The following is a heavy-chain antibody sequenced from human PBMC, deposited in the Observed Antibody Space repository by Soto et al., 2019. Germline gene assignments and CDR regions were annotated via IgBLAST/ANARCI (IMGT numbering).Heavy chain of an antibody. CDR1: GGTFSSYA. D-gene: IGHD2-2*01. CDR3: ARDGSVVPAATYYYYYGMDV. CDR2: IIPIFGTA. J-gene: IGHJ6*02. Sequence: SVKVSCTASGGTFSSYAISWVRQAPGQGLEWMGGIIPIFGTANYAQKFQGRVTITADESTSTAYMELSSLRSEDTAVYYCARDGSVVPAATYYYYYGMDVWGQGTTVTVSS. V-gene: IGHV1-69*13.